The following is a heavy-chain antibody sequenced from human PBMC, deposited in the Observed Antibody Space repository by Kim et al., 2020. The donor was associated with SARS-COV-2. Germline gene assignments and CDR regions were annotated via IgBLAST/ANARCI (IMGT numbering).Heavy chain of an antibody. J-gene: IGHJ4*02. CDR2: ISWNSGSI. D-gene: IGHD3-9*01. V-gene: IGHV3-9*01. CDR1: GFTFDDYA. CDR3: AKDIGYDILTGYPDY. Sequence: GGSLRLSCAASGFTFDDYAMHWVRQAPGKGLEWVSVISWNSGSIGYADSVKGRFTISRDNAKNSLYLQMNSLRAEDTALYYCAKDIGYDILTGYPDYWGQGTLVTVSS.